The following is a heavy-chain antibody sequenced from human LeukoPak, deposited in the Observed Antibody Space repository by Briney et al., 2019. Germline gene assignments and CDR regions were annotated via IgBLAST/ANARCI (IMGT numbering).Heavy chain of an antibody. Sequence: ASVKVSCKASGYTFTNYYMHWVRQAPGQGLEWMGIINPSDGSTTYAQKFQGRVTMTSDTSTSTVYMDLSSLRSEDTAVYYCVRDGFDILTGYSYWGQGTLVTVSS. CDR1: GYTFTNYY. D-gene: IGHD3-9*01. J-gene: IGHJ4*02. V-gene: IGHV1-46*01. CDR2: INPSDGST. CDR3: VRDGFDILTGYSY.